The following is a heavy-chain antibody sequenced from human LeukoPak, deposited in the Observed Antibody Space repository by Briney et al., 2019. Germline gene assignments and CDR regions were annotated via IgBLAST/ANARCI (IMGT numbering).Heavy chain of an antibody. Sequence: PPETLSLTCAVYGGSFSGYYWSWIRQPPGKWLEWIGEINHSGSTNYNPSLKSRVTISVDTSKNQFSLKLSYVTAADTAVYYCARGRTRRDGYNPRPYGYWGQGTLVTVSS. V-gene: IGHV4-34*01. CDR3: ARGRTRRDGYNPRPYGY. CDR2: INHSGST. CDR1: GGSFSGYY. J-gene: IGHJ4*02. D-gene: IGHD5-24*01.